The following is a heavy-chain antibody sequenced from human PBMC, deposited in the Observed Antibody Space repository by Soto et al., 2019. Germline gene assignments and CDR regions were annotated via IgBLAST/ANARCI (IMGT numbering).Heavy chain of an antibody. J-gene: IGHJ4*02. V-gene: IGHV4-30-4*01. Sequence: SETLSLTCTFSGGPISSGNYYWSWIPPPPREGLEWIGFISYSGTTYYSASLRSRVSISVDTSKNQFSLDLNSVTAADTAVYYCATMGTPVTGLYYFDYWGQGTLVTVSS. CDR3: ATMGTPVTGLYYFDY. CDR2: ISYSGTT. D-gene: IGHD4-17*01. CDR1: GGPISSGNYY.